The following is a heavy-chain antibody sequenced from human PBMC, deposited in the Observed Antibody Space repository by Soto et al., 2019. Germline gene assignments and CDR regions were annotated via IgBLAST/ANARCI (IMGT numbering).Heavy chain of an antibody. D-gene: IGHD1-26*01. CDR3: ARGILRLETWLAP. CDR2: ISSSSSTI. J-gene: IGHJ5*02. CDR1: GGNCRDYG. V-gene: IGHV3-48*02. Sequence: VPMRLSSTASGGNCRDYGMNWIRQAPGKGLEWVSYISSSSSTIYYADSVKGRFTISRDNAKNSLYLQMNSLRDEDTAVYYCARGILRLETWLAPWGQGTLVTVSS.